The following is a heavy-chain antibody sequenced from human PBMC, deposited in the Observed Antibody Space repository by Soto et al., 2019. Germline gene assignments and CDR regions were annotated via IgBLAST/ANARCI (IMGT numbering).Heavy chain of an antibody. CDR3: ARESPPYRIAVTGRTYYYGMDV. V-gene: IGHV1-18*01. CDR1: GYTFTSYG. D-gene: IGHD6-13*01. Sequence: ASAKVSCKASGYTFTSYGISWVRQDPGEGLEWMGWISASNDNTDHAQKLQGSVTMTTDTSTSTAYLELRSLRSDDTAVYYCARESPPYRIAVTGRTYYYGMDVWGQGTTVTVSS. J-gene: IGHJ6*02. CDR2: ISASNDNT.